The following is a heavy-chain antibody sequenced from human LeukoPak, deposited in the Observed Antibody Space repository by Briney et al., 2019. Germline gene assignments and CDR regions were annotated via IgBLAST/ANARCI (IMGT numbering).Heavy chain of an antibody. Sequence: GGSLRLSCAASGFTFNSYAMYWVRQAPGKGLEWVSGIFGSGGSAHYADSVKGRFTISRDNSKNTVHLQMDSLRVEDTAVYYCGKTTTGYSSGRYPGWPVDYWGQGTLVTVSS. J-gene: IGHJ4*02. CDR3: GKTTTGYSSGRYPGWPVDY. V-gene: IGHV3-23*01. D-gene: IGHD6-19*01. CDR1: GFTFNSYA. CDR2: IFGSGGSA.